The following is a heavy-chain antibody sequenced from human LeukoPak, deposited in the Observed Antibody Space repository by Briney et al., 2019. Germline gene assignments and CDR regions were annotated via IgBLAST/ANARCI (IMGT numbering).Heavy chain of an antibody. J-gene: IGHJ1*01. CDR1: GFTFTNAW. V-gene: IGHV3-15*07. CDR3: STGVTTVTTSYFQH. D-gene: IGHD4-17*01. CDR2: IKSKTDDGTT. Sequence: GGSLRLSCAASGFTFTNAWMNCVRQAPGRGLEWVGRIKSKTDDGTTDYAAPVKGRFTISRDDSGNTLYLQMNSLKTEDTAIYYCSTGVTTVTTSYFQHWGQGTLVTVSS.